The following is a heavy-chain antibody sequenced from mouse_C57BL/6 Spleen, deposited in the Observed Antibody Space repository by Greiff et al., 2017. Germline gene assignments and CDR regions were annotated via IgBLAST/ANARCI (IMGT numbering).Heavy chain of an antibody. V-gene: IGHV10-3*01. CDR1: GFTFNTYA. CDR2: IRSKSSNYAT. D-gene: IGHD2-3*01. Sequence: EVQLVESGGGLVQPKGSLKLSCAASGFTFNTYAMHWVRQAPGKGLEWVARIRSKSSNYATYYADSVKDRFTISRDDSQSMLYLQMNNLTTEDTAMYYCVRERWLLSYWYFDVWGTGTTVTVSS. CDR3: VRERWLLSYWYFDV. J-gene: IGHJ1*03.